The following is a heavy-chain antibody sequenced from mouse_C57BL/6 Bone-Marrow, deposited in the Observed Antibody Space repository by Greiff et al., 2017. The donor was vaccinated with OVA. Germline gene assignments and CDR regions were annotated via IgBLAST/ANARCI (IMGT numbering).Heavy chain of an antibody. J-gene: IGHJ4*01. CDR3: ARRYGSYAMNY. CDR2: INPNNGGT. Sequence: VQLQQSGPELVKPGASVKISCKASGYTFTDYYMNWVKQSHGKSLEWIGDINPNNGGTSYNQKFKGKATLTVDKSSSTAYMELRSLTSEDSAVYYCARRYGSYAMNYWGQGTSVTVSS. V-gene: IGHV1-26*01. D-gene: IGHD2-10*02. CDR1: GYTFTDYY.